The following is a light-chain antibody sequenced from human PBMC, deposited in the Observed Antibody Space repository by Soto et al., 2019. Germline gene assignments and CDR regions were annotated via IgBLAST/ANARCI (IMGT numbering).Light chain of an antibody. V-gene: IGLV1-40*01. Sequence: QSVLTRPPSVSGAPGQRVTISCTGSSSNIGAGYDVHWYQQLPGTAPKLLIYGNSNRPSGVPDRFSGSKSGTSASLAITGLQAEHEADYYCQSYASSLSGYVFGTGPKVTVL. CDR2: GNS. CDR1: SSNIGAGYD. J-gene: IGLJ1*01. CDR3: QSYASSLSGYV.